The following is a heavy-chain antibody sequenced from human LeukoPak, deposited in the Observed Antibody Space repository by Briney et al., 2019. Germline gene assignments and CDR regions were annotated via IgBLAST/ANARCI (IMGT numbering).Heavy chain of an antibody. D-gene: IGHD2-2*01. V-gene: IGHV1-69*06. CDR3: ARGFGYCSSTSCSITGWFDP. J-gene: IGHJ5*02. CDR1: GGTFSSYA. CDR2: IIPIFGTA. Sequence: ASVKVSCKASGGTFSSYAISWVRQAPGQGLEWMGGIIPIFGTANYAQKFQGRVTITADKSTSTAYMELSSLRSEDTAVYYCARGFGYCSSTSCSITGWFDPWGQGTLVTVSS.